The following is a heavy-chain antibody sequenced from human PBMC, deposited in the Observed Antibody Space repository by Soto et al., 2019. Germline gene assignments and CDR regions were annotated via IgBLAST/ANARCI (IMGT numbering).Heavy chain of an antibody. CDR2: ISYDGSNK. J-gene: IGHJ4*02. V-gene: IGHV3-30*18. CDR1: GFTFSSYG. CDR3: AKDYHRLNPVTTMDYFDY. D-gene: IGHD4-17*01. Sequence: GGSLRLSCAASGFTFSSYGMHWVRQAPGKGLEWVAVISYDGSNKYYADSVKGRFTISRDNSKNTLYLQMNSLRAEDTAVYYCAKDYHRLNPVTTMDYFDYWGQGTLVTVSS.